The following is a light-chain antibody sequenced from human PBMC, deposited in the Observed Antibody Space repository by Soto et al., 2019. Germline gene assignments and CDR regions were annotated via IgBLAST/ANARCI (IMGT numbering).Light chain of an antibody. J-gene: IGKJ4*01. V-gene: IGKV1-39*01. CDR1: QRISTY. Sequence: DVQMSQSPSSLSASVGDRVTITCRASQRISTYLYWFQQKPGKAPKLLIYAASNLQSGVPSRFTGSGSGTDFTLTITSLQPEDFATYYCQQSFSALTFGGGTKVDIK. CDR3: QQSFSALT. CDR2: AAS.